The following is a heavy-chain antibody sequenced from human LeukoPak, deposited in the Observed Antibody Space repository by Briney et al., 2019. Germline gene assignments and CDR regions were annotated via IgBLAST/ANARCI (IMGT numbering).Heavy chain of an antibody. CDR3: AKSPLRTRILLDY. D-gene: IGHD3-3*01. Sequence: SGGSLRLSCAASGFTFSSYAMSWVRQAPGKGLEWVSAIIPSRATYYADSVKGRFTISRDNSKNTLYLQMNSLRADDTAVYYCAKSPLRTRILLDYWGQGTLVTVSS. V-gene: IGHV3-23*01. CDR1: GFTFSSYA. J-gene: IGHJ4*02. CDR2: IIPSRAT.